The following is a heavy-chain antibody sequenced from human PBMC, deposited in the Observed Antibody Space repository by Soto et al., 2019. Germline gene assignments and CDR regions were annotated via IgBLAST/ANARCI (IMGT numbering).Heavy chain of an antibody. CDR1: GFTFSGSA. D-gene: IGHD2-21*01. CDR2: IRSKANSYAT. Sequence: GGSLRLSCAASGFTFSGSAMLWVRQPSGKGLEWVGRIRSKANSYATEYPASVKGRFTISRDDSKNTAYLQMNSLKAEDTAVYYCATHTRDGYNDEYYFDYWGRGTLVTVSS. J-gene: IGHJ4*02. CDR3: ATHTRDGYNDEYYFDY. V-gene: IGHV3-73*01.